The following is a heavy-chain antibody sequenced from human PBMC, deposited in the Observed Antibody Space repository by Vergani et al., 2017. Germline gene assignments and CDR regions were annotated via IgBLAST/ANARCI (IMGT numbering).Heavy chain of an antibody. D-gene: IGHD2-8*02. CDR1: GYSFTSYG. CDR3: ARSGDDVVYSDY. CDR2: ISGYNGNT. V-gene: IGHV1-18*04. J-gene: IGHJ4*02. Sequence: QVHLVQSGAEVKKPGASVKVSCKASGYSFTSYGVSWVRQAPGQGLEWMGWISGYNGNTNYAQKLQGRVTMTTDTSTSTAYMELRSLRSDDKAVYYCARSGDDVVYSDYWGQGTLVTVSS.